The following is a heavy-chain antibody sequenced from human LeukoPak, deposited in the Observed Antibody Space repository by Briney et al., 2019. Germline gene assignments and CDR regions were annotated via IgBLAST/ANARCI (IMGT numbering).Heavy chain of an antibody. Sequence: GGSLRLSCAASGFTFSSYALSWVRQAPGKGLEWVSAISCSGGSTYYADSVKGRFTISRDNSKNTLYLQMNSLRAEDTAVYYCAEEGQYYYDSSGYYPIDYWGQGTLVTVSS. CDR1: GFTFSSYA. CDR3: AEEGQYYYDSSGYYPIDY. CDR2: ISCSGGST. D-gene: IGHD3-22*01. J-gene: IGHJ4*02. V-gene: IGHV3-23*01.